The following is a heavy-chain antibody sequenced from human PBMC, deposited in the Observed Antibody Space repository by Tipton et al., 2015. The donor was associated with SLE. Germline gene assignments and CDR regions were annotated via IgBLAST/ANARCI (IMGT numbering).Heavy chain of an antibody. CDR1: GGSISSSSYY. CDR3: ARGGSGYYTGFGY. Sequence: LRLSCTVSGGSISSSSYYWGWIRQPPGKGLEWIGSIYYSGSTYYNPSLKSRVTISVDTSKNQFSLKLSSVTAADTAVYYCARGGSGYYTGFGYRGQGTLVTVSS. D-gene: IGHD3-3*01. V-gene: IGHV4-39*07. J-gene: IGHJ4*02. CDR2: IYYSGST.